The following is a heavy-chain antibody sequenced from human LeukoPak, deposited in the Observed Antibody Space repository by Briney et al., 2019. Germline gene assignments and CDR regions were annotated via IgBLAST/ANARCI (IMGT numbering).Heavy chain of an antibody. V-gene: IGHV3-30-3*01. D-gene: IGHD6-6*01. Sequence: GGSLRLSCAASGFTFSSYAMHWVRQAPGKGLEWVAVISYDGSNKYYADSVKGRFTISRDNSKNTLYLQMNSLRAEDTAVYYCARDRSSFSYALDIWGQGTMVTVSS. CDR2: ISYDGSNK. CDR1: GFTFSSYA. J-gene: IGHJ3*02. CDR3: ARDRSSFSYALDI.